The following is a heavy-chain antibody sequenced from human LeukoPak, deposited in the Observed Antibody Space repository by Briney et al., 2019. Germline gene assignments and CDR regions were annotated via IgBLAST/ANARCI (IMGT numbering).Heavy chain of an antibody. Sequence: PGGSLRLSCGASGFTFSDYGMLWVRQAPGKGLDWVALIRHDGNKKLYADSVKGRFTISRDNSKNTLYLYVNSLRPDDSAVYYCVKDNPLDYWGQGTLVSVSS. CDR2: IRHDGNKK. CDR3: VKDNPLDY. CDR1: GFTFSDYG. V-gene: IGHV3-30*02. J-gene: IGHJ4*02.